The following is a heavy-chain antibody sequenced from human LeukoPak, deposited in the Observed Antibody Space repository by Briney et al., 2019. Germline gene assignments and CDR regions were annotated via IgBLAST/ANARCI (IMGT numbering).Heavy chain of an antibody. Sequence: ASVKVSCKASGYTFTSCDINWVRQATGQGLEWMGWMNPNSGNTGYAQKFQGRVTMTRNTSISTAYMELSSLRSEDTAVYYCARGRIGVRGVLYWGQGTLVTVSS. J-gene: IGHJ4*02. CDR1: GYTFTSCD. CDR2: MNPNSGNT. D-gene: IGHD3-10*01. CDR3: ARGRIGVRGVLY. V-gene: IGHV1-8*01.